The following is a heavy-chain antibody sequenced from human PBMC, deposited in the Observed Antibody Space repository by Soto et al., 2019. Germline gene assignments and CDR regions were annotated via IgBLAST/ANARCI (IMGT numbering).Heavy chain of an antibody. Sequence: GASVKVSCKASGYPFTTYDISWVRQAAGQGLEWMGWINLNSGHTDYAQRFQGRVTMTRNTSLSTAYMELTSLSSEDTAVYYCARGRGWRDYWGQGTLVTVPQ. CDR3: ARGRGWRDY. V-gene: IGHV1-8*01. J-gene: IGHJ4*02. D-gene: IGHD6-19*01. CDR1: GYPFTTYD. CDR2: INLNSGHT.